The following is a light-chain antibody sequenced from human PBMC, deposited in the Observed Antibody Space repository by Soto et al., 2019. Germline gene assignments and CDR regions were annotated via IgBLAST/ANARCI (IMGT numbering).Light chain of an antibody. CDR3: QVWDSSTARV. Sequence: SYELTQPLSVSVALGQTARITCVGTNIGSKNGPGYQRKPGQAPVLVIYRDSNRPSGFPERFSGSNSGNTATLTNSRAQAGDEADYYCQVWDSSTARVFGGGTQLTVL. V-gene: IGLV3-9*01. CDR1: NIGSKN. CDR2: RDS. J-gene: IGLJ7*01.